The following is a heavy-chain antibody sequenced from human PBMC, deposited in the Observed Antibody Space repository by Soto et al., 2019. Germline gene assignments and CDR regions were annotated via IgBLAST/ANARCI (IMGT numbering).Heavy chain of an antibody. J-gene: IGHJ4*02. V-gene: IGHV3-21*01. CDR2: ISSSSSYI. CDR3: ARDPWVNMVRGKPRGFDY. CDR1: GFTFSSYS. Sequence: GGSLRLSCAASGFTFSSYSMNWVRQAPGKGLEWVSSISSSSSYIYYADSVKGRFTISRDNAKNSLYLQMNSLRAEDTAVYYCARDPWVNMVRGKPRGFDYWGQGTLVTVSS. D-gene: IGHD3-10*01.